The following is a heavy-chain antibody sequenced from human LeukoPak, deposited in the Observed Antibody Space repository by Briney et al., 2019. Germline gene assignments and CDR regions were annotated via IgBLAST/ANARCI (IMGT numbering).Heavy chain of an antibody. Sequence: ASVKVSCKASGYTFTSYGISWVRQAPGQGLEWMGWISAYNGNTNYAQKLQGRVTMTTDTSTSTAYMELRSLRSDDTAVYYCARDIGLRIAVRPRWFDPWGQGTLVTVSS. CDR2: ISAYNGNT. CDR3: ARDIGLRIAVRPRWFDP. CDR1: GYTFTSYG. V-gene: IGHV1-18*01. D-gene: IGHD6-6*01. J-gene: IGHJ5*02.